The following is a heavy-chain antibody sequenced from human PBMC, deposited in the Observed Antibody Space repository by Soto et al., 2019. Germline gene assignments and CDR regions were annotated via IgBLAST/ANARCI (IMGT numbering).Heavy chain of an antibody. CDR1: GGTFSSYT. D-gene: IGHD3-3*01. CDR3: ARSDTIFGVVIMNNWFDP. J-gene: IGHJ5*02. Sequence: QVQLVQSGAEVKKPGSSVKVSCKASGGTFSSYTISWVRQAPGQGLEWMGRIIPILGIANYAQKFQGRVTISADKSTSKAYMELSSLRSEDTAVYYCARSDTIFGVVIMNNWFDPWGQGTLVTVSS. CDR2: IIPILGIA. V-gene: IGHV1-69*02.